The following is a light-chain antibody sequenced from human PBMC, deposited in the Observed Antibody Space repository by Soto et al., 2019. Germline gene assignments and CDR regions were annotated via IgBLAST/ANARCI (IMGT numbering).Light chain of an antibody. J-gene: IGLJ3*02. V-gene: IGLV4-60*02. CDR2: LEGSGNY. CDR3: ETCESNSHGV. CDR1: SGHITYI. Sequence: QPVLTQSSSASASLGSSVKLTCTLSSGHITYIISWHQQQQGKAPRYLMKLEGSGNYNKGSGVPDRFSGSSSGADRYLTISNLQFEDEADYYCETCESNSHGVFGGGTKVTVL.